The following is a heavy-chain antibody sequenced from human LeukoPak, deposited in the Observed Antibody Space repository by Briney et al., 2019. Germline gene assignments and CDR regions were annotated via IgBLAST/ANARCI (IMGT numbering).Heavy chain of an antibody. V-gene: IGHV3-23*01. CDR2: VITGGSA. J-gene: IGHJ4*02. CDR1: GFTFSSYA. D-gene: IGHD1-1*01. CDR3: ARGTTAPDS. Sequence: GGSLRLSCAASGFTFSSYAMTWVRQAPGKGLEWVSSVITGGSASYADSVEGRFTASRDNSENTLYLQMNSLRVDDTAVYYCARGTTAPDSCGQGTLVTVSS.